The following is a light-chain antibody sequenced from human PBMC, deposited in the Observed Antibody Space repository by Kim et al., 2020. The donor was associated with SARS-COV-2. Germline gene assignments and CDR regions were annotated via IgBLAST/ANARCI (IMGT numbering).Light chain of an antibody. CDR3: QQYNNWPLYS. V-gene: IGKV3-15*01. CDR1: QSVSSN. CDR2: GAS. Sequence: VSPGERASRSCRASQSVSSNLAWYQQKPGQAPRLLIYGASTRATGSPARFSGSGSGTEFTLTISSLQSEDFAVYYCQQYNNWPLYSFGQGTKLEI. J-gene: IGKJ2*03.